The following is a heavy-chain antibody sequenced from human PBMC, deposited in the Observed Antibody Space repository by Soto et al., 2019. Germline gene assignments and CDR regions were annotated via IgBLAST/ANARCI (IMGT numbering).Heavy chain of an antibody. V-gene: IGHV1-18*01. J-gene: IGHJ6*02. CDR3: ARDRLSDFLSGYSLYYYGMDV. D-gene: IGHD3-3*01. Sequence: QGQLVQSGAAVKKPGASVKVSCKASGYTLTSYGISWVRQAHGQGLEWMGWISAYNGNTNYAQKLQRRVTMTTDTSPSQAYMGLRSLSSDDTAVYYCARDRLSDFLSGYSLYYYGMDVWGQGPNVTVSS. CDR2: ISAYNGNT. CDR1: GYTLTSYG.